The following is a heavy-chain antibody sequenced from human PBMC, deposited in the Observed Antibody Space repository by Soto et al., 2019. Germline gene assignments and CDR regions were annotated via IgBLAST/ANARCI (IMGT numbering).Heavy chain of an antibody. CDR3: ARGHLWLED. J-gene: IGHJ4*02. CDR2: IYYSGST. D-gene: IGHD3-3*01. V-gene: IGHV4-59*01. Sequence: QVQLQVSGPGLVRPSETLSLTCAVSGVSLSGFYWSWMRQPPGKGLEYIGYIYYSGSTYYNPSLKSRVTVSLDSSKNQFSLKLTSVTAADTAIYYCARGHLWLEDWGQGTLVTVSS. CDR1: GVSLSGFY.